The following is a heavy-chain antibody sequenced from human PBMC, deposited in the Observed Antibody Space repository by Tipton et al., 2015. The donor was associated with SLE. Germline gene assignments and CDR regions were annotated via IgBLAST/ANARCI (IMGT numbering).Heavy chain of an antibody. V-gene: IGHV3-64*04. Sequence: SLRLSCSASGFTFSSYAMHWVRQAPGKGLEYVSAISSNGGSTYYADSVKGRFTISRDNAKNSLYLQMNSLRAEDTAVYYCASKTRQWLVWYFDLWGRGTLVTVSS. CDR2: ISSNGGST. J-gene: IGHJ2*01. CDR1: GFTFSSYA. D-gene: IGHD6-19*01. CDR3: ASKTRQWLVWYFDL.